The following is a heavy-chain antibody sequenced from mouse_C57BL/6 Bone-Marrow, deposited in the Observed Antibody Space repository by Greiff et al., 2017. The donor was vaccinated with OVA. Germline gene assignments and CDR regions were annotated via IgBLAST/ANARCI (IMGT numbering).Heavy chain of an antibody. CDR3: AREVITTVVDYYAMDY. J-gene: IGHJ4*01. D-gene: IGHD1-1*01. CDR1: GYTFTSYW. CDR2: IYPSDSET. V-gene: IGHV1-61*01. Sequence: QVQLKQPGAELVRPGSSVKLSCKASGYTFTSYWMDWVKQRPGQGLEWIGNIYPSDSETHYNQKFKDKATLTVDKSSSTAYMQLSSLTSEDSAVYYCAREVITTVVDYYAMDYWGQGTSVTVSS.